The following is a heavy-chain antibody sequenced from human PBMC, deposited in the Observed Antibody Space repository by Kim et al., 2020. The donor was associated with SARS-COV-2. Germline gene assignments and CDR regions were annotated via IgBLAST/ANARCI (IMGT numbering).Heavy chain of an antibody. V-gene: IGHV3-48*04. J-gene: IGHJ1*01. CDR3: VAAEYFHH. Sequence: GGSLRLSCAASGFTFSSYVMNWVRQAPGKGLEWISYIKSSSSTIYYADSVKGRFTISRDNAKNSLYLQMSILRAEDTAVYYCVAAEYFHHWGQGTLVTVSS. CDR2: IKSSSSTI. CDR1: GFTFSSYV.